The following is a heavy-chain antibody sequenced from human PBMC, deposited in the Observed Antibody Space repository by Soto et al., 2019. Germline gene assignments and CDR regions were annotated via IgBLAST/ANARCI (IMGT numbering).Heavy chain of an antibody. D-gene: IGHD3-10*01. V-gene: IGHV3-23*01. CDR1: GFTFSSYA. J-gene: IGHJ4*02. CDR3: AKPIMVRGVPTIFDY. Sequence: PGGSLRLSCAASGFTFSSYAMSWVRQAPGKGLEWVSAISGSGGSTYYADSVKGRFTISRDNSKNTLYLQMNSLRAEDTAVYYCAKPIMVRGVPTIFDYWGQGTLVTVSS. CDR2: ISGSGGST.